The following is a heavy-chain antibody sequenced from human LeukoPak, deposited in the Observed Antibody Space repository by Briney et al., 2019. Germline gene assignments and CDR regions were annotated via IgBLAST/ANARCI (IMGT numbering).Heavy chain of an antibody. CDR2: INPNSGGT. V-gene: IGHV1-2*02. CDR3: ARGTKPYYDFWSGYQPSDY. J-gene: IGHJ4*02. D-gene: IGHD3-3*01. Sequence: ASVKVSCKASGYTFTGYYMHWVRQAPGQGLEWMGWINPNSGGTNYAQEFQGRVTMTRDTSISTAYMELSRLRSDDTAVYYCARGTKPYYDFWSGYQPSDYWGQGTLVTVSS. CDR1: GYTFTGYY.